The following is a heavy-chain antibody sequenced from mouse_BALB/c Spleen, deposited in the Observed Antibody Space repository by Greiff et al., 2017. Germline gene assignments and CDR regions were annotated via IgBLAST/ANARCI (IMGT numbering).Heavy chain of an antibody. V-gene: IGHV14-3*02. CDR1: GFNIKDTY. CDR3: ARDRYDGYPDY. Sequence: VQLQQSGAELVKPGASVKLSCTASGFNIKDTYMHWVKQRPEQGLEWIGRIDPANGNTKYDPKFQGKATITADTSSNTAYLQLSSLTSEDTAVYYCARDRYDGYPDYWGQGTTLTVSS. CDR2: IDPANGNT. J-gene: IGHJ2*01. D-gene: IGHD2-3*01.